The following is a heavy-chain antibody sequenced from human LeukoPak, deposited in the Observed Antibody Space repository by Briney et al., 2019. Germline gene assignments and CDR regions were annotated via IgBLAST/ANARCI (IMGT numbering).Heavy chain of an antibody. CDR3: TRDALIQLWWPIVDY. CDR1: GFTFSSYG. D-gene: IGHD5-18*01. Sequence: GGSLRLSCAAFGFTFSSYGMHWVRQAPGKGLEWVAVISYDGSNKYYADSVKGRFTISRDNSKNTLYLQMNSLRAEDTAVYYCTRDALIQLWWPIVDYWGQGTLVTVSS. CDR2: ISYDGSNK. J-gene: IGHJ4*02. V-gene: IGHV3-30*03.